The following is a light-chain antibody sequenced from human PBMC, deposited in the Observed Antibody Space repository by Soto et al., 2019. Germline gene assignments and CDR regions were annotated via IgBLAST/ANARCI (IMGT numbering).Light chain of an antibody. CDR2: EVN. CDR3: SSYAGPSVSVV. CDR1: SSDVGSYNS. J-gene: IGLJ2*01. V-gene: IGLV2-23*02. Sequence: QSALTQPASVSGSPGQSITISCTGTSSDVGSYNSVSWYQQHPDKVPKLMIYEVNKRPSGVSDRFSGSRSGNTASLTISGLQAEDEADYSCSSYAGPSVSVVFGGATKLTVL.